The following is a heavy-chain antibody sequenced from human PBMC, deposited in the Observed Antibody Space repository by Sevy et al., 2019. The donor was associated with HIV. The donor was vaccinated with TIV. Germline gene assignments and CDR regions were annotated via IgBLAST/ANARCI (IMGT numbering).Heavy chain of an antibody. J-gene: IGHJ4*02. D-gene: IGHD6-19*01. CDR2: TYYRSKWYN. Sequence: SQTLSLTCAISGDSVSSNSAAWNWIRQSPSRGLEWLGRTYYRSKWYNDYAVSVKSRITSNPDTPKNQLSLQLNSVTPEDTAVYYCARDKGWSIGEFDYWGQGTLVTVSS. CDR1: GDSVSSNSAA. V-gene: IGHV6-1*01. CDR3: ARDKGWSIGEFDY.